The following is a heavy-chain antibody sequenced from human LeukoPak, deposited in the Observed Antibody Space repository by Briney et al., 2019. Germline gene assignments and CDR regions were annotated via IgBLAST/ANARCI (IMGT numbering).Heavy chain of an antibody. CDR3: ARDSSSWYWSYWFDP. J-gene: IGHJ5*02. CDR1: GGSFSGYY. Sequence: SETLSLTCAVYGGSFSGYYWSWIRQPPGKGLEWIGEINHSGSTKYNPSLKSRVTISVDTSKNQFSLKLSSVTAADTAVYYCARDSSSWYWSYWFDPWGQGTLVTVSS. D-gene: IGHD6-13*01. CDR2: INHSGST. V-gene: IGHV4-34*01.